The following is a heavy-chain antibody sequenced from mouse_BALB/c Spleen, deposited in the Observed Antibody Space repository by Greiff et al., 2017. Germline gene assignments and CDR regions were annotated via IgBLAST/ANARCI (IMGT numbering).Heavy chain of an antibody. CDR2: IYPGSGST. CDR1: GYTFTDYV. J-gene: IGHJ4*01. V-gene: IGHV1-77*01. D-gene: IGHD2-1*01. Sequence: QVQLKESGPELVKPGASVKMSCKASGYTFTDYVISWVKQRTGQGLEWIGEIYPGSGSTYYNEKFKGKATLTADKSSNTAYMQLSSLTSEDSAVYFCANIYYGNLGYAMDYWGQGTSVTVSS. CDR3: ANIYYGNLGYAMDY.